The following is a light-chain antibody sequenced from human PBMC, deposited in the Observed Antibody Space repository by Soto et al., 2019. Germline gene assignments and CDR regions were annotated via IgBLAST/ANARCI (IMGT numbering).Light chain of an antibody. Sequence: EVVMTQSPDTLSVSPGERATLSCRASQYVSSNLAWYQQRPGQAPRLLIYGASTRATGIPARFSGSGSGRDFKLTISSLQSEDFAVYYCQQYNAWPGGTFGPGTKVDLK. CDR3: QQYNAWPGGT. CDR2: GAS. J-gene: IGKJ1*01. V-gene: IGKV3-15*01. CDR1: QYVSSN.